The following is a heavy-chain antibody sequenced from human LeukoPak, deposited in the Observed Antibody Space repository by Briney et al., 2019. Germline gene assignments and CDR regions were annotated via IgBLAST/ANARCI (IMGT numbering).Heavy chain of an antibody. Sequence: PSETLSLTCTVSGGSISSSSYYWGWIRQPPGKGLEWIGSIYYSGSTYYNPSLKSRVTISVDTSKNQFSLKLSSVTAADTAVYYCARHSGVRGHYYHYYMDVWGKGTTVTISS. D-gene: IGHD3-10*01. CDR2: IYYSGST. CDR1: GGSISSSSYY. V-gene: IGHV4-39*01. CDR3: ARHSGVRGHYYHYYMDV. J-gene: IGHJ6*03.